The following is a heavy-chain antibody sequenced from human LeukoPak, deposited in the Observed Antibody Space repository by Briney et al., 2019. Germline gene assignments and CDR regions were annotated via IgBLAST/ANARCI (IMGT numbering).Heavy chain of an antibody. CDR3: ARGARVLRFLEWLSPPRGAFDI. CDR2: ISFHGTDT. D-gene: IGHD3-3*01. Sequence: GTSLRLSCAASGFTFISYAIHWVRQAPGKGLEWVAVISFHGTDTFYADSVKGRFTISRDNSKNTLYLQMNSLRAEDTAVYYCARGARVLRFLEWLSPPRGAFDIWGQGTMVTVSS. J-gene: IGHJ3*02. V-gene: IGHV3-30*04. CDR1: GFTFISYA.